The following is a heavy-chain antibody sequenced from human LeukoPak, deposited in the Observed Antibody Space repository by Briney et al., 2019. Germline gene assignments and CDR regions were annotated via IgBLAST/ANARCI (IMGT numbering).Heavy chain of an antibody. Sequence: GGSLRLSCAASGFTFSSYSMNWVRQAPGKGLEWVSSISSSSSYIYYADSVKGRFTISRDNAKNSLYLQVNSLRAEDTAVYYCARGGGYCSSTSCQYFFDYWGQGTLVTVSS. J-gene: IGHJ4*02. CDR1: GFTFSSYS. CDR2: ISSSSSYI. CDR3: ARGGGYCSSTSCQYFFDY. V-gene: IGHV3-21*01. D-gene: IGHD2-2*01.